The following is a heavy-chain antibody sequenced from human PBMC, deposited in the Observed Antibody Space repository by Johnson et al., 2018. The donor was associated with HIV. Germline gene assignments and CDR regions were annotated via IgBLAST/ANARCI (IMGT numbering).Heavy chain of an antibody. CDR3: ARAWSLGAFDI. J-gene: IGHJ3*02. CDR2: IKQDGSEK. D-gene: IGHD2-15*01. Sequence: QLVESGGALVQPGGSLRLSCAASGFTFSHYWMSWVRQATGKGLEWVANIKQDGSEKYYVDSVKGRFTISRENAKNSLYLEMNSLRAEDTAVYYCARAWSLGAFDIWGQGTMVTVSS. CDR1: GFTFSHYW. V-gene: IGHV3-7*01.